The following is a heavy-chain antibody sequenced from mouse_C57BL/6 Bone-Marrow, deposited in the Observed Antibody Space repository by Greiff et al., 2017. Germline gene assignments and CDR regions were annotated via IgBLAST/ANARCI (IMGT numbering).Heavy chain of an antibody. Sequence: EVKLMESGGDLVKPGGSLKLSCAASGFTFSSYGMSWVRQTPDKRLEWVATISSGGSYTYYPDSVQGRFTISRDNAKNTLYLQMSSLKSEDTAMYYCARQVWAWFAYWGQGTLVTVSA. CDR1: GFTFSSYG. J-gene: IGHJ3*01. D-gene: IGHD4-1*01. V-gene: IGHV5-6*01. CDR2: ISSGGSYT. CDR3: ARQVWAWFAY.